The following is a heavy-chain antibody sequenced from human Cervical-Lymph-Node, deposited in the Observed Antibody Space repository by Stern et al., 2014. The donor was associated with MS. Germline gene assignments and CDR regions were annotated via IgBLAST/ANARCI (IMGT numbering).Heavy chain of an antibody. CDR2: INPVGSST. Sequence: QEQLVPSGAELRKPGASVQVSCKAFGYTFTDNYMHWVRPSPGQGLEWLGGINPVGSSTNCARRFQGRVTMTRDTSARTVFLELRSLRSEDAALYYCARGVMSVEVAAHMVAPASDSWGQGALVTVSS. V-gene: IGHV1-46*01. CDR3: ARGVMSVEVAAHMVAPASDS. J-gene: IGHJ5*01. CDR1: GYTFTDNY. D-gene: IGHD2-15*01.